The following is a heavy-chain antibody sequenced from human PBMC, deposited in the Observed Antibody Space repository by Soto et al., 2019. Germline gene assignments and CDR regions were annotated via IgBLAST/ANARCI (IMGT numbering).Heavy chain of an antibody. D-gene: IGHD6-19*01. Sequence: ASVKVSCKASGYTFSGYYMHWGRQATGQGLEWMGWMNPNSGNTGYAQKFQGRVTMTRNTSISTAYMELSSLRSEDTAVYYCARVGWPNDAFDIWGQGTMVTVSS. CDR2: MNPNSGNT. J-gene: IGHJ3*02. V-gene: IGHV1-8*02. CDR3: ARVGWPNDAFDI. CDR1: GYTFSGYY.